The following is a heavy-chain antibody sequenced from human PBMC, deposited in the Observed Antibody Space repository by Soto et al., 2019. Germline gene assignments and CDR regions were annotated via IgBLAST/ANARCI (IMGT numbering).Heavy chain of an antibody. V-gene: IGHV1-46*03. J-gene: IGHJ6*03. D-gene: IGHD4-17*01. CDR2: INPSGGST. CDR3: ALTVTTQIYYYYYMDV. Sequence: ASVKVSCKASGYTFTNYYMHWVRQAPGQGLEWMGIINPSGGSTSYAQKFQGRVTMTRDTSTSTVYMELSSLRSEDTAVYYCALTVTTQIYYYYYMDVWGKGTTVTVSS. CDR1: GYTFTNYY.